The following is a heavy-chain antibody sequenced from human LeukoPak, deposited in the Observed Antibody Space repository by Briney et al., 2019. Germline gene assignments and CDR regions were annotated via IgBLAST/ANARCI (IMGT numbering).Heavy chain of an antibody. CDR1: GFTFSSYG. J-gene: IGHJ4*02. CDR2: IKQDGSQT. CDR3: ARETDLYYFDY. V-gene: IGHV3-7*01. Sequence: GGSLRLSCAASGFTFSSYGMHWVRQAPGKGLEWLANIKQDGSQTNYVDSVKGRFTISRDNAKKSLYLQMNSLRAEDTAVYYCARETDLYYFDYWGQGTLVTVSS.